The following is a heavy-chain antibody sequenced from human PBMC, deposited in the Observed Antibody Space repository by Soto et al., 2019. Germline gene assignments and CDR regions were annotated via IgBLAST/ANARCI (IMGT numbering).Heavy chain of an antibody. CDR1: GFTVSSNY. V-gene: IGHV3-53*01. CDR2: IYSDGTT. D-gene: IGHD3-10*01. J-gene: IGHJ6*02. CDR3: ARDRSGSSGYYGMDV. Sequence: GGSLRLSCAASGFTVSSNYMSWVRQAPGKGLECVSVIYSDGTTYYADSVKGRFTISRDNSKNMLYLQMNSLRAEDTAVYYCARDRSGSSGYYGMDVWGQGATVTVSS.